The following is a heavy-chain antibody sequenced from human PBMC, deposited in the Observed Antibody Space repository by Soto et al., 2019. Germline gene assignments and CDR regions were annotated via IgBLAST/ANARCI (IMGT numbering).Heavy chain of an antibody. CDR3: ERRWVAALDV. J-gene: IGHJ6*02. CDR1: GYSFTSYW. V-gene: IGHV5-10-1*01. D-gene: IGHD6-6*01. Sequence: PGESLKISCKGSGYSFTSYWISWVRQMPGKGLEWMGRIDPSDSYTNYSPSFQGHVTISADKSISTAYLQWRSLKDSDNAMYYCERRWVAALDVWGQGTTVTVSS. CDR2: IDPSDSYT.